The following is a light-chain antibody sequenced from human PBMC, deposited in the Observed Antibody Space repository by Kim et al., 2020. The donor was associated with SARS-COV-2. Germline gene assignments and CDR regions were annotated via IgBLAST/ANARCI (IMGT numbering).Light chain of an antibody. V-gene: IGKV1-8*01. CDR2: AAS. Sequence: SASTGDRVTITCRASQGISSYLAWYQQKPGKAPKLLIYAASTLQSGVPSRLSGSGSGTDFTLTISCLQSEDFATYYCQQYYSYPRTFGQGTKLEI. J-gene: IGKJ2*01. CDR3: QQYYSYPRT. CDR1: QGISSY.